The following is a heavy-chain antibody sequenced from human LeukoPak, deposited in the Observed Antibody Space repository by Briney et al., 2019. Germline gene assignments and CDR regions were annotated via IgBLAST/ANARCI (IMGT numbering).Heavy chain of an antibody. CDR1: GGSISSYY. D-gene: IGHD3-10*01. V-gene: IGHV4-59*01. CDR3: AREITMVRGVPGDWFDP. CDR2: IYYSGST. Sequence: PSETLSLTCTVSGGSISSYYWSWIRQPPGKGLEWIGYIYYSGSTNYNPSLKSRVTISVDTSKNQFSLKLSSVTAADTAVYYCAREITMVRGVPGDWFDPWGQGTLVTVSS. J-gene: IGHJ5*02.